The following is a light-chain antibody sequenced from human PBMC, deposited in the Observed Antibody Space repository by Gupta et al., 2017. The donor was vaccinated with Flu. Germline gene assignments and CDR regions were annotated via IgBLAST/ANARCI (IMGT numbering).Light chain of an antibody. J-gene: IGKJ2*01. Sequence: DIQMTQSPSSLSASVGDRVTITCRPSRDVSTFLNWYQQKPGKAPTLLIYAVSTLQRGVSSRFAGGGSGTEFSLIINKLQPEDFATYFCQQSYIDPHTFGQGTRVELK. CDR3: QQSYIDPHT. CDR2: AVS. V-gene: IGKV1-39*01. CDR1: RDVSTF.